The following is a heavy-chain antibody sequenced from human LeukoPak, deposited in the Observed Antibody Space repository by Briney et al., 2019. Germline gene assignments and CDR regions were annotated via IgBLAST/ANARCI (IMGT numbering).Heavy chain of an antibody. CDR3: ARARAYIYDSSSYYSDAFDI. CDR2: IYASGST. D-gene: IGHD3-22*01. Sequence: PSETLSLTCTVSGGSIRSYYWSWIRQPAGKGLEWIGRIYASGSTNYNPSLKSRVTMSADTSKNQFSLKLTSVTAADTVVYYCARARAYIYDSSSYYSDAFDIWGQGTMVTVSS. J-gene: IGHJ3*02. V-gene: IGHV4-4*07. CDR1: GGSIRSYY.